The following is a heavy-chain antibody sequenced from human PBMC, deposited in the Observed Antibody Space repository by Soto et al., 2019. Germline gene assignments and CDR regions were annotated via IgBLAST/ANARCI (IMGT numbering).Heavy chain of an antibody. CDR2: INHSGST. J-gene: IGHJ5*02. D-gene: IGHD3-3*01. CDR3: ARFYVFWSGPLTQIWSDP. V-gene: IGHV4-34*01. CDR1: GGSFSGYY. Sequence: SETLSLTCAVYGGSFSGYYWSWIRQPPGKGLEWIGEINHSGSTNYNPSLKSRVTISVDTSKNQFSLKLSSVTAADTAVYYSARFYVFWSGPLTQIWSDPLGQGPLVSV.